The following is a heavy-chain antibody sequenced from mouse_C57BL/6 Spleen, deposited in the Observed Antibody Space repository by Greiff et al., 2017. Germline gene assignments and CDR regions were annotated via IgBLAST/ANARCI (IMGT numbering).Heavy chain of an antibody. CDR2: INPNNGGT. V-gene: IGHV1-26*01. CDR1: GYTFTDYY. D-gene: IGHD3-2*02. CDR3: ARGQLRLREGFAY. Sequence: VQLQQSGPELVKPGASVKISCKASGYTFTDYYMNWVKQSHGKSLEWIGDINPNNGGTSYNQKFKGKATLTVDKSSSTAYMELRSLTSEDSAVYYCARGQLRLREGFAYWGQGTLVTVSA. J-gene: IGHJ3*01.